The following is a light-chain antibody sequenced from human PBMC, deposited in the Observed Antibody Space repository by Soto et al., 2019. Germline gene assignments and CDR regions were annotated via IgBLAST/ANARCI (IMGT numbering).Light chain of an antibody. J-gene: IGKJ2*01. V-gene: IGKV3-15*01. Sequence: EIVMTQSPATLSVSPGERATLSCRASQSITSELAWYQQKPGQPPRLLVYGASTRATGVPARFTGSGSGSEFTLTINGLQSEDFAVYYCQQGHDWPLTFGPGTRLEI. CDR1: QSITSE. CDR2: GAS. CDR3: QQGHDWPLT.